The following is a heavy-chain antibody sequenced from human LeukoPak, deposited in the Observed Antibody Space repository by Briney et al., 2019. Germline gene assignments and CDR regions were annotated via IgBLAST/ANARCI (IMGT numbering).Heavy chain of an antibody. V-gene: IGHV1-2*06. Sequence: GASVKVSCKASGYTFTGYYMHWVRQAPGQGLELMGRINPNSGGTNYAQKFQGRVTMTRDTSISTAYTELSRLRSDDTAVYYCARDGGAGWSAFDYWGQGTLVTVSS. CDR2: INPNSGGT. CDR1: GYTFTGYY. J-gene: IGHJ4*02. CDR3: ARDGGAGWSAFDY. D-gene: IGHD6-19*01.